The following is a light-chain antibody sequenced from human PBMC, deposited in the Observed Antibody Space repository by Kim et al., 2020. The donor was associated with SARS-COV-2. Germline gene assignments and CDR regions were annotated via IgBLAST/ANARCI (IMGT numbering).Light chain of an antibody. J-gene: IGKJ1*01. CDR1: QSLSGNH. CDR3: QQYFSSPTT. Sequence: SPGERATLSCRTSQSLSGNHLAWYQQKPGQSPRLVIHGAFHRATAIPDRFSGSGSGTHFTLTISGLEPEDFAIYYCQQYFSSPTTFGQGTKVDIK. V-gene: IGKV3-20*01. CDR2: GAF.